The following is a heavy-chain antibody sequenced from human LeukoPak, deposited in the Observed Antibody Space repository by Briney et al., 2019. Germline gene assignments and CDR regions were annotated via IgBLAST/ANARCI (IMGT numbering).Heavy chain of an antibody. CDR1: GFTVSSNY. CDR3: AREEWSAPVGY. D-gene: IGHD3-3*01. J-gene: IGHJ4*02. Sequence: GGSLRLSCAASGFTVSSNYMSWVRQAPGKGLEWVSVIYSGGSTYYADSVKGRFTISRDNAKNSLYLQMNSLRAEDTAVYYCAREEWSAPVGYWGQGTLVTVSS. CDR2: IYSGGST. V-gene: IGHV3-53*01.